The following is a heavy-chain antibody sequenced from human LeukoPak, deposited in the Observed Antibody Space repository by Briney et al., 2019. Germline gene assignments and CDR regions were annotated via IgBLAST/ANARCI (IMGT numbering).Heavy chain of an antibody. D-gene: IGHD6-6*01. Sequence: PGGSLRLSCAASGFTFSTSWMNWVRQGPGRRPVWVSRVSPDGSATAYADSVKGRFTVSRDNAKNALYLQMNSLRADDTAVYYCRYGSSSGDYWGQGSLVTVSS. CDR2: VSPDGSAT. CDR3: RYGSSSGDY. J-gene: IGHJ4*02. V-gene: IGHV3-74*01. CDR1: GFTFSTSW.